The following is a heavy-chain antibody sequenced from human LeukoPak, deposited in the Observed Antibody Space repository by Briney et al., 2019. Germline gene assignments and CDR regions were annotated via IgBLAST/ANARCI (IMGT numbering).Heavy chain of an antibody. V-gene: IGHV4-59*08. J-gene: IGHJ3*01. Sequence: SETLSLTCTVSGGSISSYYWSWIRQPPGKGLEWIGYIYYSGSTNYNPSLKSRVTISVDTSKNQFSLKLSSVTATDTAIYYCARRYNNYAFDFWGQGTMVTVS. D-gene: IGHD3-10*01. CDR1: GGSISSYY. CDR2: IYYSGST. CDR3: ARRYNNYAFDF.